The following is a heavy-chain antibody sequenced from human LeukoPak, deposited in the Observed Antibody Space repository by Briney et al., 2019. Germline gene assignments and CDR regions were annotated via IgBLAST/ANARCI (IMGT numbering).Heavy chain of an antibody. V-gene: IGHV3-21*01. J-gene: IGHJ3*02. CDR2: ISSSSSYI. CDR1: GFTLSSYS. Sequence: GGSLRLSCAASGFTLSSYSMNWVRQAPGKGLEWVSSISSSSSYIYYADSVKGRFTISRDNAKNSLYLQMNSLRAEDTAVYYCARGRVPGAFDIWGQGTMVTVSS. CDR3: ARGRVPGAFDI.